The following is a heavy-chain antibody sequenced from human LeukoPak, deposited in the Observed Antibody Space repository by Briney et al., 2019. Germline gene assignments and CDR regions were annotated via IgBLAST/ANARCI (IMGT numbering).Heavy chain of an antibody. J-gene: IGHJ4*02. CDR3: AREVVTRFGVVSTHFDY. CDR1: GFTVSSNY. Sequence: GGSLRLSCAASGFTVSSNYMSWVRQAPGKGLEWVAVIYSGGSTYYADSVKGRFTISRDNSKNTLYLQMNSLRVEDTAVEHWAREVVTRFGVVSTHFDYWGQGTLVTVSS. D-gene: IGHD3-3*01. V-gene: IGHV3-53*05. CDR2: IYSGGST.